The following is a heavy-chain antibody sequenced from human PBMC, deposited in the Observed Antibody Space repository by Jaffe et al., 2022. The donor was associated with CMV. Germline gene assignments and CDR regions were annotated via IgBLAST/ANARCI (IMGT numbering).Heavy chain of an antibody. J-gene: IGHJ4*02. D-gene: IGHD5-12*01. Sequence: QVQMVQSGAEVKKPGASVKVSCEASGYSFIDQYIHWMRQAPGQGLEWMGWINPNSGGTNYAYKFKGRVTMTRDTSINTVYMEVSSLRFDDTAVYYCARSFARWLQLAPGDYWGQGTLVTVSS. CDR3: ARSFARWLQLAPGDY. CDR2: INPNSGGT. CDR1: GYSFIDQY. V-gene: IGHV1-2*02.